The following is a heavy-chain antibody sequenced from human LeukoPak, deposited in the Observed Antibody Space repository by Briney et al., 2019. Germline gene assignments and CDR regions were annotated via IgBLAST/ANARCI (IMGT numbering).Heavy chain of an antibody. D-gene: IGHD2-15*01. CDR2: ISSIGSYI. V-gene: IGHV3-21*01. CDR1: GFTFSSYT. J-gene: IGHJ4*02. CDR3: AREGILGYCRGSSCYSDY. Sequence: PGGSLRLSCAASGFTFSSYTMNWVRQAPGKGLGWVSTISSIGSYIYYADSVKGRFTISRDNAKNSLYLQMNSLRAEDTAVHYCAREGILGYCRGSSCYSDYWGQGTLVTVSS.